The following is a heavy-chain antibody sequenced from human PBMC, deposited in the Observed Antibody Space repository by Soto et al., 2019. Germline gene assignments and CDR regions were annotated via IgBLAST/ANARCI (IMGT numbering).Heavy chain of an antibody. CDR3: ARDSPLRGSSWHPPTDY. Sequence: GGSLRLSCAASGFTFSSYSMNWVRQAPGKGLEWVSSISSSSSYIYYADSVKGRFTISRDNAKNSLYLQMNSLRAEDTAVYYCARDSPLRGSSWHPPTDYWGQGTLVTVSS. J-gene: IGHJ4*02. CDR2: ISSSSSYI. D-gene: IGHD6-13*01. CDR1: GFTFSSYS. V-gene: IGHV3-21*01.